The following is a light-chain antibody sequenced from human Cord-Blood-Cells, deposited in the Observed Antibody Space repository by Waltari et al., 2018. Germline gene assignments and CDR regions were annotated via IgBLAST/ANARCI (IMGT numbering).Light chain of an antibody. CDR2: YDS. J-gene: IGLJ3*02. CDR3: QVWDSSSDHRV. Sequence: SYVLTQPPSVSVAPGKTARITCGGNNIGSKSVHWYTQKPGQAPVLVIYYDSDRPSGIPERFSGSNSGNTATVTISRVEAGDEADYYCQVWDSSSDHRVFGGGTKLPVL. V-gene: IGLV3-21*04. CDR1: NIGSKS.